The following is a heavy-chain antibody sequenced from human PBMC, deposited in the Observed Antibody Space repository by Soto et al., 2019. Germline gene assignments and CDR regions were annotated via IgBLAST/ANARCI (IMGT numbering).Heavy chain of an antibody. Sequence: ASVNVSCKASGYTFTSYYMHWVRQAPGQGLEWMGWINPNSGGTNYAQKFQGRVTMTRDTSISTAYMELSRLRSDDTAVYYGARTEQQLVFDYWGQGTLVTVSS. CDR3: ARTEQQLVFDY. J-gene: IGHJ4*02. CDR2: INPNSGGT. V-gene: IGHV1-2*02. D-gene: IGHD6-13*01. CDR1: GYTFTSYY.